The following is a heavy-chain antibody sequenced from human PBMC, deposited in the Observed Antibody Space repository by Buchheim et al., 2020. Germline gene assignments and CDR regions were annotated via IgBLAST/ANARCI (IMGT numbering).Heavy chain of an antibody. CDR2: IYYSGRT. CDR3: ARQGGICCSSWSEYFQN. Sequence: QLQLQESGPGQVKPSETLSLTCTVSGGSISNSSYYWGWIRQPPGKGLEWIGSIYYSGRTYHNPSLKSRVTISVDTSKNLFSLKLSSVTAADTAVYYCARQGGICCSSWSEYFQNWGQGTL. CDR1: GGSISNSSYY. V-gene: IGHV4-39*01. J-gene: IGHJ1*01. D-gene: IGHD6-13*01.